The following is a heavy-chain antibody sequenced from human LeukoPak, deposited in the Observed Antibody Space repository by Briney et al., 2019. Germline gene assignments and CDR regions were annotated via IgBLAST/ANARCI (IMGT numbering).Heavy chain of an antibody. Sequence: GGSLRLSCAASGFTFSSYSMNWVRQAPGKGLEWVSSISSSSSYIYYADSVKGRFTISRDNAKNSLYLQMNSLRAEDTAVYYCARDQTEMYYDFWSGCSPGDYWGQGTLVTVSS. D-gene: IGHD3-3*01. CDR3: ARDQTEMYYDFWSGCSPGDY. CDR1: GFTFSSYS. V-gene: IGHV3-21*01. J-gene: IGHJ4*02. CDR2: ISSSSSYI.